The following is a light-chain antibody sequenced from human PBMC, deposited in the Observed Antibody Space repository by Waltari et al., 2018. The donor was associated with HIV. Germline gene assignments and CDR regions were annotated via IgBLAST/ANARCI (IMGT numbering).Light chain of an antibody. CDR3: MQGAHWPPWT. J-gene: IGKJ1*01. V-gene: IGKV2-30*01. CDR2: KVS. CDR1: HRLLFGDGNTY. Sequence: DVVLTQSTLSLTVPLGQPASMSRRSSHRLLFGDGNTYLDWFHHRPGQPPRRIIYKVSSRASRVPARISGNGSDTDVTLNISRVEAEDVGIFYCMQGAHWPPWTFGQGTKVEV.